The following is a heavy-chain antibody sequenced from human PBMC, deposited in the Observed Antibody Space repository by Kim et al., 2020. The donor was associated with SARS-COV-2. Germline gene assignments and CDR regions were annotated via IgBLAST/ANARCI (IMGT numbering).Heavy chain of an antibody. D-gene: IGHD6-25*01. Sequence: GGSLRLSCAASGFPFSNYDFHWVRQVTGKGLEWVSAIGTAHNTYYPDSVRGRFTISRADAKSSLVLQTNNLRAEDTAVYFCAIETHDTTVSSGWDFDLWG. CDR3: AIETHDTTVSSGWDFDL. V-gene: IGHV3-13*01. CDR1: GFPFSNYD. J-gene: IGHJ2*01. CDR2: IGTAHNT.